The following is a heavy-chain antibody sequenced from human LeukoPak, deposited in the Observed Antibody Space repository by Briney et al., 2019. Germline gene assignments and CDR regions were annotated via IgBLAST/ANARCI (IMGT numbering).Heavy chain of an antibody. Sequence: NPSETLSLTCTVSGGSIRTSSYYWGWIRQPPGKGLEWIASIYYSGTIYSNGSLKSRVTISVETSKNQFSLMLSSVTAADTAMYYCARVRAAAVPYYFDYWGRGTLVTVSS. J-gene: IGHJ4*02. CDR3: ARVRAAAVPYYFDY. CDR2: IYYSGTI. V-gene: IGHV4-39*07. D-gene: IGHD6-13*01. CDR1: GGSIRTSSYY.